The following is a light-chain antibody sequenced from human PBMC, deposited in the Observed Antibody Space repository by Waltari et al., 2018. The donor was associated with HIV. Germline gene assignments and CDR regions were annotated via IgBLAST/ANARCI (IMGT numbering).Light chain of an antibody. CDR1: QGITTS. CDR3: HQYHDFPFT. CDR2: TTS. Sequence: SPSSFSASVGDRVTITCRASQGITTSLAWYQQQPGGAPRLLIHTTSTLESGVPSRFSGSGSGTEFTLTISCLQSEDVATYYCHQYHDFPFTFGPGTKVDIK. J-gene: IGKJ3*01. V-gene: IGKV1-8*01.